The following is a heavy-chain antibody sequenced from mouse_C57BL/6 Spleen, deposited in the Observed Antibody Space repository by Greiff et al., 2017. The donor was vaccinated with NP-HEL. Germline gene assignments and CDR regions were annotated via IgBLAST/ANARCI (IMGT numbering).Heavy chain of an antibody. V-gene: IGHV1-52*01. CDR3: ARGDYYGSSYFSY. CDR2: IDPSDSET. D-gene: IGHD1-1*01. J-gene: IGHJ3*01. CDR1: GYTFTSYW. Sequence: QVQLQQPGAELVRPGSSVKLSCKASGYTFTSYWMHWVKQRPIQGLEWIGNIDPSDSETHYNQKFKDKATLTVDKSSNTAYMQLSSLTSEDSAVYYCARGDYYGSSYFSYWGQGTLVTVSA.